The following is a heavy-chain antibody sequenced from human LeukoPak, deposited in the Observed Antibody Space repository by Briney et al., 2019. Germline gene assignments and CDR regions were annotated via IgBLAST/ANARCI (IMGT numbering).Heavy chain of an antibody. CDR2: ISSSSSTI. CDR1: GFIFSSYS. V-gene: IGHV3-48*04. J-gene: IGHJ6*04. CDR3: AELGITMIGGV. Sequence: GGSLRLTCAASGFIFSSYSMNWVRQAPGKGLEWVSYISSSSSTIYYADSVKGRFTISRDNAKNSLYLQMNSLRAEDTAVYYCAELGITMIGGVWGKGTTVTISS. D-gene: IGHD3-10*02.